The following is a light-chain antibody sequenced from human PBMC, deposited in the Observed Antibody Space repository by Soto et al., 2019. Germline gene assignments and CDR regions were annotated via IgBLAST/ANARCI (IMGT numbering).Light chain of an antibody. CDR2: DVS. J-gene: IGLJ1*01. CDR1: SSDVGGYNY. V-gene: IGLV2-14*01. CDR3: SSYTNSDTLV. Sequence: QSVLTQPASVSGSPGQSITNSCTGTSSDVGGYNYVSWYQQYPGKAPKLMIYDVSNRPSGVSDRFSGSKSGNTASLTISGLQAEDEADYYCSSYTNSDTLVFGTGTKVTVL.